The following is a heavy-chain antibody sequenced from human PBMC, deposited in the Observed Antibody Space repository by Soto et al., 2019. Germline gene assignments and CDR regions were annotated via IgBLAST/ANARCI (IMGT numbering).Heavy chain of an antibody. J-gene: IGHJ1*01. Sequence: PSETLSLTCTVSGGSISSGGYYWSWIRQHPGKGLEWIGYIYYSGSTYYNPSLKSRVTISVDTSKNQFSLKLSSVTAADTAVYYCACWSELRFLEWLPHAEYFEHWGQGTLVTVSS. D-gene: IGHD3-3*01. CDR2: IYYSGST. CDR3: ACWSELRFLEWLPHAEYFEH. CDR1: GGSISSGGYY. V-gene: IGHV4-31*03.